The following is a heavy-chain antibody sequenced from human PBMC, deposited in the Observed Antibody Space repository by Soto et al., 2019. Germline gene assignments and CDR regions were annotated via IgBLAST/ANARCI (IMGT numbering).Heavy chain of an antibody. Sequence: VGSLRLSCAASGFTFSSYGMHWVRQAPGKGLEWVAVIWYDGSNKYYADSVKGRFTISRDNSKNTLYLQMNSLRAEDTAVYYCARSARLGYYYDSSGLRYGMDVWGQGTTVTVSS. CDR3: ARSARLGYYYDSSGLRYGMDV. J-gene: IGHJ6*02. D-gene: IGHD3-22*01. CDR2: IWYDGSNK. V-gene: IGHV3-33*01. CDR1: GFTFSSYG.